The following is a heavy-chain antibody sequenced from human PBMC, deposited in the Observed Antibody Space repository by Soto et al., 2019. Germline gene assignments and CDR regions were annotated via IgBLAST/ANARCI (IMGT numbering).Heavy chain of an antibody. D-gene: IGHD3-22*01. Sequence: ASVKVSCKASGYTFTSYYMHWVRQAPGQGLEWMGIINPSGGSTSYAQKFQGRVTMTRDTSTSTVYMELSSLRSEDTAVYYCARQQYPPGIVVVTYYYYYGMDVWGQGTTVTVSS. CDR1: GYTFTSYY. CDR2: INPSGGST. CDR3: ARQQYPPGIVVVTYYYYYGMDV. J-gene: IGHJ6*02. V-gene: IGHV1-46*01.